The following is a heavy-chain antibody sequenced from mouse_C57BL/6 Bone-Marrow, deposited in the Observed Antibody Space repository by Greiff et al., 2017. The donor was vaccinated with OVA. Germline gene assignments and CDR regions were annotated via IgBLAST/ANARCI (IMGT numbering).Heavy chain of an antibody. CDR2: IRSKSNNYAT. J-gene: IGHJ3*01. Sequence: EVNVVESGGGLVQPKGSLKLSCAASGFSFNTYAMNWVRQAPGTGLEWVARIRSKSNNYATYYADSVKDRFTISRDDSESMLYLQMNNLKTEDTARDYCVRRGDSYYSAWFAYWGQGTLVTVSA. CDR1: GFSFNTYA. V-gene: IGHV10-1*01. CDR3: VRRGDSYYSAWFAY. D-gene: IGHD2-12*01.